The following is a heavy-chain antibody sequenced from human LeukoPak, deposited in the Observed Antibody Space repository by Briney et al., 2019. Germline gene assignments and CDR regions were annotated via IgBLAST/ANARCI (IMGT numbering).Heavy chain of an antibody. CDR1: GYTFTGSY. CDR2: IHPNTGGT. V-gene: IGHV1-2*02. CDR3: AKDRGDYGGNWFDP. Sequence: ASVKVSCKASGYTFTGSYIHWVRQAPGQGLEWMGWIHPNTGGTNYAQKFQGRVTMTRDTSISTAYMDLTKLRSDDTAVYFCAKDRGDYGGNWFDPWGQGTLVTVSS. D-gene: IGHD4-17*01. J-gene: IGHJ5*02.